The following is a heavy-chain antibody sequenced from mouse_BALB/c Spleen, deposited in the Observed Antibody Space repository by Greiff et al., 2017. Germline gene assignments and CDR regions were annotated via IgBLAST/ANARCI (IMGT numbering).Heavy chain of an antibody. CDR1: GFTFSSYA. D-gene: IGHD2-4*01. V-gene: IGHV5-6-5*01. J-gene: IGHJ4*01. CDR3: ARGGGITKGYAMDY. CDR2: ISSGGST. Sequence: EVKLMESGGGLVKPGGSLKLSCAASGFTFSSYAMSWVRQTPEKRLEWVASISSGGSTYYPDSVKGRFTISRDNARNILYLQMSSLRSEDTAMYYCARGGGITKGYAMDYWGQGTSVTVSS.